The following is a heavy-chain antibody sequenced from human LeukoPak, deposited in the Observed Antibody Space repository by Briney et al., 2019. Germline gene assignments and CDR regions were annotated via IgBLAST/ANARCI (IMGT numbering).Heavy chain of an antibody. CDR1: GYTFTSYG. D-gene: IGHD2-8*01. J-gene: IGHJ6*02. CDR3: ARAGVYGGPYYYYYGMDV. V-gene: IGHV1-18*01. CDR2: INAYNGNT. Sequence: ASVKVSCKASGYTFTSYGISWVRQAPGQGLEWMGWINAYNGNTNYAQKLQGRVTMTTDTSTSTAYMELRSLRSDDTAVYYCARAGVYGGPYYYYYGMDVWGQGTTVTVSS.